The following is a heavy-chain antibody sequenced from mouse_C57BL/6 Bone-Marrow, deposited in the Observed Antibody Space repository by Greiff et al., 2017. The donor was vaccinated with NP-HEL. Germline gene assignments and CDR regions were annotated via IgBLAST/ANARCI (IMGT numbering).Heavy chain of an antibody. J-gene: IGHJ4*01. D-gene: IGHD1-1*01. V-gene: IGHV5-12*01. Sequence: EVQLVESGGGLVQPGGSLKLSCAASGFTFSDYYMYWVRQTPEKRLEWVAYISNGGGSTYYPDTVKGRFTISRDNAKNTLYLQLSRLKSEDTAMYYCARRGYLLLPWNYARDYWGQGTSVTVSS. CDR1: GFTFSDYY. CDR2: ISNGGGST. CDR3: ARRGYLLLPWNYARDY.